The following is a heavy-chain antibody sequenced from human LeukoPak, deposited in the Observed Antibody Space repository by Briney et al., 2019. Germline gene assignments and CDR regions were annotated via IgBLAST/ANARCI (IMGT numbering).Heavy chain of an antibody. D-gene: IGHD3-10*01. Sequence: GGSLRLSCAASGFTFSSYWMHWVRQAPGKGLVWVSRINSDGSSTSYADSGKGRFTISRDNAKNTLYLQMNSLRAEDTAVYYCARANYYGSGRAAFDIWGQGTMVTVSS. CDR3: ARANYYGSGRAAFDI. V-gene: IGHV3-74*01. CDR2: INSDGSST. CDR1: GFTFSSYW. J-gene: IGHJ3*02.